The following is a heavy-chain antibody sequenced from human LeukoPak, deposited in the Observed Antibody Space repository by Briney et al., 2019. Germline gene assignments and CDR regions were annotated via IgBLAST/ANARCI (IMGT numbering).Heavy chain of an antibody. Sequence: GGSLRLSCATPGFTFSSYALNWVRQAPGQGLEWVSAISGSGGSTYYADSVKGRFTISRDTSKNMVYLQLNSLRAEDTAIYYCARFRWGDYYYYGVDVWGQGTTVIVSS. CDR1: GFTFSSYA. CDR3: ARFRWGDYYYYGVDV. D-gene: IGHD3-16*01. J-gene: IGHJ6*02. V-gene: IGHV3-23*01. CDR2: ISGSGGST.